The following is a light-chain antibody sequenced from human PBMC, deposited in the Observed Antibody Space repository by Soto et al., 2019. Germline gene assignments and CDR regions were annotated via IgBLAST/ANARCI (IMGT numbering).Light chain of an antibody. J-gene: IGKJ1*01. CDR3: QQYNSYWA. Sequence: QIAHSTSTLSASVGERVTITCRDSHSISSWLAWYQQKLGKAPKLLIYDASSLESGVPSRFSGSGSGTEFTLTISSLQPDDFATYYCQQYNSYWAFGQGTKV. CDR1: HSISSW. CDR2: DAS. V-gene: IGKV1-5*01.